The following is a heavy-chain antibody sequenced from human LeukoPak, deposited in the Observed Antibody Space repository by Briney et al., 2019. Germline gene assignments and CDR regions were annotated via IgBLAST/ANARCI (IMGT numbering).Heavy chain of an antibody. J-gene: IGHJ4*02. CDR2: ISYDGSNK. CDR1: GFTFSNYA. V-gene: IGHV3-30*04. CDR3: ASDSGYDHHGLFDY. Sequence: GGSLRLSCAASGFTFSNYAMHWVRQAPGKGLEWVAVISYDGSNKNYADSVKGRFTISRDNSKNTLFLQMNSLRAEDTAVYYCASDSGYDHHGLFDYWGQGTLVTVSS. D-gene: IGHD5-12*01.